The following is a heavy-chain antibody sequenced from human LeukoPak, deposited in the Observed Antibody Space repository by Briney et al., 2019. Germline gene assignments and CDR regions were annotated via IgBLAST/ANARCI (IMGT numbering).Heavy chain of an antibody. J-gene: IGHJ4*02. V-gene: IGHV1-69*01. Sequence: ASVKVSCKASGGTFSSYAISWVRQAPGQGLEWMGGIIPIFGTANYAQKFQGRVTITADESTSTAYMELSSLRSEDTAVYYCARSDSSSWYGQNYFDYWGQGTLVTVSS. CDR1: GGTFSSYA. CDR2: IIPIFGTA. CDR3: ARSDSSSWYGQNYFDY. D-gene: IGHD6-13*01.